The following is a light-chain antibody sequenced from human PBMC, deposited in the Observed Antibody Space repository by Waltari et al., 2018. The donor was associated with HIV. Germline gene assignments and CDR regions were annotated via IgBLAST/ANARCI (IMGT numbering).Light chain of an antibody. CDR3: QSYDSSLSSVL. CDR2: GDH. Sequence: QSVLTQPPSVSGAPGQRVTISCTGSTSNIGAHYGVNWYQEAPGTAPRLLIYGDHNRPSGIPDRFSGSRSGTSASLAINGLQAEDEAEYYCQSYDSSLSSVLFGGGTKRTVL. V-gene: IGLV1-40*01. J-gene: IGLJ2*01. CDR1: TSNIGAHYG.